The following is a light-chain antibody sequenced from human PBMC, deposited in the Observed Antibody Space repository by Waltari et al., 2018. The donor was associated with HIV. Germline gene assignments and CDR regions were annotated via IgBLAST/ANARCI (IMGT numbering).Light chain of an antibody. J-gene: IGKJ1*01. CDR1: QGISSY. Sequence: AIRMTQSPSSFSASTGTRVTITCRASQGISSYLAWYQQKPGKDPKLLIYAASTLPSGVPSRFSDCGSETDFTLTISCQQSEDFATYYCQQYYSYPRTFGQGTKVEIK. CDR2: AAS. V-gene: IGKV1-8*01. CDR3: QQYYSYPRT.